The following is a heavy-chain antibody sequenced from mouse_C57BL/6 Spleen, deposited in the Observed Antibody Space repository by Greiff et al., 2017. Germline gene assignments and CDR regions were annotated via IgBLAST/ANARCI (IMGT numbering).Heavy chain of an antibody. CDR3: AREGLLHYFDY. CDR1: GYTFTDYY. CDR2: IYPGSGNT. V-gene: IGHV1-76*01. Sequence: QVQLKQSGAELVRPGASVKLSCKASGYTFTDYYINWVKQRPGQGLEWIARIYPGSGNTYYNEKFKGKATLTAEKSSSTAYMQLSSLTSEDSAVYFCAREGLLHYFDYWGQGTTLTVSS. D-gene: IGHD1-1*01. J-gene: IGHJ2*01.